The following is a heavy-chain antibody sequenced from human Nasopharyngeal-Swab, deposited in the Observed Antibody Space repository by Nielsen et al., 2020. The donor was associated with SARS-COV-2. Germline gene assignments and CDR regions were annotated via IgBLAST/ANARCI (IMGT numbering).Heavy chain of an antibody. D-gene: IGHD6-13*01. Sequence: GVLKISCAGSGFTFSSYAMSWVRQAPGKGLECVSSISGGGGGTYYADSVKGRFTISRDNSENTVYLQMNSLRAEDTALYHCARPLSRDSTWTTEANWFDPWGQGTLVTVSS. J-gene: IGHJ5*02. CDR3: ARPLSRDSTWTTEANWFDP. CDR2: ISGGGGGT. CDR1: GFTFSSYA. V-gene: IGHV3-23*01.